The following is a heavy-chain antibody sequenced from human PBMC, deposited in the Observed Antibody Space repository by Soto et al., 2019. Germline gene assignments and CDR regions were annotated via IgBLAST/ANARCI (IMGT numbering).Heavy chain of an antibody. CDR1: GFTFSSYW. D-gene: IGHD5-18*01. CDR2: IKQDGSEK. Sequence: EVQLVESGGGLVQPGGSLRLSCAASGFTFSSYWMSWVRQAPGKGLEWVANIKQDGSEKYYVDSVKGRFTISRDNAKNTLYLQMNSLRAEDTAVYYCARDRAGRGYSYGNPPLFHYWGQGTLVTVSS. CDR3: ARDRAGRGYSYGNPPLFHY. J-gene: IGHJ4*02. V-gene: IGHV3-7*01.